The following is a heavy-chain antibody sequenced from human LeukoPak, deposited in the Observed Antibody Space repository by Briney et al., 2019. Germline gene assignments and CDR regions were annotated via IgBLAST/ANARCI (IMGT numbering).Heavy chain of an antibody. D-gene: IGHD3-22*01. CDR3: AKDRDIYFDSSGYRQNDAFDI. CDR1: GFTFSIYG. V-gene: IGHV3-33*06. Sequence: GGSLRLSCAASGFTFSIYGMHWVRQAPGKGLEWVAVIWYDGSNKYYADSVKGRFTISRDNSKNTLYLQMNSLRAEDTAVYYCAKDRDIYFDSSGYRQNDAFDIWGQGTMVTVSS. J-gene: IGHJ3*02. CDR2: IWYDGSNK.